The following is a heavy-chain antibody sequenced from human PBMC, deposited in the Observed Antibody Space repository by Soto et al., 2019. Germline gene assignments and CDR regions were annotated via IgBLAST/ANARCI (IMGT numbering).Heavy chain of an antibody. Sequence: PSETLSLTCTVSGGSISSSSYYWGWIRQPPGKGLEWIGSIYYSGSTYYNPSLKSRVTISVDTSKNQFSLKLSSVTAADTAVYYCARGGIVVVVAARPDAFDIWGQGTMVTVSS. V-gene: IGHV4-39*01. CDR3: ARGGIVVVVAARPDAFDI. D-gene: IGHD2-15*01. CDR1: GGSISSSSYY. J-gene: IGHJ3*02. CDR2: IYYSGST.